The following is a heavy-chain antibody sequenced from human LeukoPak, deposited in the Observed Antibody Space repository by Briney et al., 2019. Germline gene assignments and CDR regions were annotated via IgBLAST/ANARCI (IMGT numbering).Heavy chain of an antibody. J-gene: IGHJ4*02. V-gene: IGHV1-2*02. CDR3: ARDPGKHCGGDCSGDY. D-gene: IGHD2-21*02. CDR2: INPNSGGT. CDR1: GYTYTDYY. Sequence: PSVRDSCKPAGYTYTDYYMHWVRQAPGQALAWMGWINPNSGGTHKAQKFHGRVTKTRDTSISTAYMELSRLRSDDTAVYYCARDPGKHCGGDCSGDYWGQGTLVTVSS.